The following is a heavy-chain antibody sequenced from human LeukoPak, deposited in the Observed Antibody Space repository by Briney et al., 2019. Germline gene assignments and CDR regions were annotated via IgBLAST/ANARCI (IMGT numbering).Heavy chain of an antibody. CDR3: ARSLAGAGTPIVVVPAAIDY. J-gene: IGHJ4*02. Sequence: SETLSLTCTVSGYSISSGYYWGWIRQPPGKGLEWIGSIYHSGSTYYNPSLKSRVTISVDRSKNQFSLKLSSVTAADTAVYYCARSLAGAGTPIVVVPAAIDYWGQGTLVTVSS. CDR2: IYHSGST. V-gene: IGHV4-38-2*02. CDR1: GYSISSGYY. D-gene: IGHD2-2*02.